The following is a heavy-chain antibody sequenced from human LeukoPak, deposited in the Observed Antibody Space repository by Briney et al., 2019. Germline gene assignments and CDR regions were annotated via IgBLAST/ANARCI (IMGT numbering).Heavy chain of an antibody. CDR2: VNPDSGDS. CDR3: ATGVATAFTY. CDR1: GYTFTDYN. D-gene: IGHD5-12*01. Sequence: ASVKVSCKASGYTFTDYNIHWVRQAPGQGLEWMAFVNPDSGDSYSAPKFQGRVTMTRDTSISTASMELNWLTSDDTAVYYCATGVATAFTYWGQGTLVTVSS. V-gene: IGHV1-2*02. J-gene: IGHJ4*02.